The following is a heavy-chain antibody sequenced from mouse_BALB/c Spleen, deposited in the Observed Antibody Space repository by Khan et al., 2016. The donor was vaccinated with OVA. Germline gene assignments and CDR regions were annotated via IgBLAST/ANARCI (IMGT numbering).Heavy chain of an antibody. V-gene: IGHV5-17*02. J-gene: IGHJ2*01. CDR2: ISSGSSTI. CDR3: AMGGGYVVGFDY. CDR1: GFTFNIFG. Sequence: EVQVVESGGGLVQPGGSRKLSCAASGFTFNIFGMHWVRQAPEKGLEWVAYISSGSSTIYYADTVKGRFTISRDNPKNTVFLQMTRLRYEETAMSYFAMGGGYVVGFDYWGQGTTLTVSS. D-gene: IGHD2-2*01.